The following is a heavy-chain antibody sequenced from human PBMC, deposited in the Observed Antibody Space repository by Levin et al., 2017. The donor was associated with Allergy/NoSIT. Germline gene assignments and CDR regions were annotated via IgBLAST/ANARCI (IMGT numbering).Heavy chain of an antibody. V-gene: IGHV1-3*01. J-gene: IGHJ4*02. D-gene: IGHD2-8*01. CDR1: GYTFITHS. CDR2: INGGNGDT. CDR3: ARRAEGYCTTISCPTPFDH. Sequence: EASVKVSCTASGYTFITHSIHWVRQAPGQRLEWMGWINGGNGDTKHAQKFQGRVTITRDKSAGTAYMELSSLRSEDTAMYYCARRAEGYCTTISCPTPFDHWGQGTLLTVSS.